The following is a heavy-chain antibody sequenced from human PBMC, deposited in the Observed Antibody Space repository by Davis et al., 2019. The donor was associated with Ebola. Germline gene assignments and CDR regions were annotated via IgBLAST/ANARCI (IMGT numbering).Heavy chain of an antibody. CDR2: IYPGDSDT. D-gene: IGHD1-14*01. J-gene: IGHJ6*02. CDR1: GYGFADYW. Sequence: GESLKISCKGSGYGFADYWIAWVRQTPGKGLEWMGIIYPGDSDTRYNPSLQGQVTISADKSISTAYLQWSSLKATDTAMYYCARVGRLSPDYNHYVMDVWGQGTTVTVSS. CDR3: ARVGRLSPDYNHYVMDV. V-gene: IGHV5-51*01.